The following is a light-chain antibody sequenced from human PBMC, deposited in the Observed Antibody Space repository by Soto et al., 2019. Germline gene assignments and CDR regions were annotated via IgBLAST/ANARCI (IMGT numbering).Light chain of an antibody. J-gene: IGLJ1*01. CDR3: QSYDSSLSGYYG. CDR1: SSNIGAGYD. V-gene: IGLV1-40*01. Sequence: QSVLTQPPSVSGAPGQRVTISCTGSSSNIGAGYDVHWYQQLPGTAPKLLIYGNSNRPSGVPDRFSGSQSGTSASLAITGLQAEDEADYYCQSYDSSLSGYYGFGTGTKVTVL. CDR2: GNS.